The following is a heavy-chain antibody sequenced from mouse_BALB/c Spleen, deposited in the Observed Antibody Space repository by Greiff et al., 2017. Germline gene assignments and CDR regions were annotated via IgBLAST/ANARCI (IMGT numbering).Heavy chain of an antibody. CDR3: ARHWVITTVEAMDY. D-gene: IGHD1-1*01. CDR2: ISSGGSYT. V-gene: IGHV5-6*01. J-gene: IGHJ4*01. CDR1: GFTFSSYG. Sequence: EVKLVESGGDLVKPGGSLKLSCAASGFTFSSYGMSWVRQTPDKRLEWVATISSGGSYTYYPDSVKGRFTISRDNAKNTLYLQMSSLKSEDTAMYYCARHWVITTVEAMDYWGQGTSVTVSS.